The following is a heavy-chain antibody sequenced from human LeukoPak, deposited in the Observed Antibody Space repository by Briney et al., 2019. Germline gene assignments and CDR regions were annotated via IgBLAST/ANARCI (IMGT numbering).Heavy chain of an antibody. CDR1: GFTFSSIW. J-gene: IGHJ4*02. Sequence: GGSLRLSCAAPGFTFSSIWMSWVRQAPGKGLEWVASISQDESHKYYLDSVKGRFTISRDNAKNSLFLQVNSLRVEDTAVYYCGGEPRSMAYWGQGTLVTVSS. D-gene: IGHD2-21*01. CDR2: ISQDESHK. V-gene: IGHV3-7*01. CDR3: GGEPRSMAY.